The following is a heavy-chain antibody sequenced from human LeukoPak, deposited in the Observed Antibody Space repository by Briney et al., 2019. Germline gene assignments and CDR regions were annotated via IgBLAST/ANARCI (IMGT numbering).Heavy chain of an antibody. V-gene: IGHV3-7*01. D-gene: IGHD3-3*01. CDR3: AKDRSITIFGVAVS. CDR2: IKQDGSEK. CDR1: GFTFAKYW. J-gene: IGHJ5*02. Sequence: GGSLRLSCAASGFTFAKYWMSWVRQAPGKGLEWVATIKQDGSEKYDVDSVKGRFTISRDNAKNSLYLQMNSLRAEDTAVYYCAKDRSITIFGVAVSWGQGTLVTVSS.